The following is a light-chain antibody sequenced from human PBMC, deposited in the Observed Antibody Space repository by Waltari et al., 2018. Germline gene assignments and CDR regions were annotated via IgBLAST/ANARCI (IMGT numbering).Light chain of an antibody. CDR1: GNAVVGYNL. CDR2: EVN. J-gene: IGLJ1*01. Sequence: SAWTHPPPASGPPDRSFPIPATGPGNAVVGYNLFSWYQQYPVKVPKLLIYEVNKRPSGVPDRFSGSKSGNTASLTVSGLQAEDEATYYCTSYAGINNLVFGTGTKVTVL. V-gene: IGLV2-8*01. CDR3: TSYAGINNLV.